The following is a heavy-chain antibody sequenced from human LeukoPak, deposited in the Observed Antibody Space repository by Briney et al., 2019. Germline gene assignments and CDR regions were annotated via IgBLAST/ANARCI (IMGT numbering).Heavy chain of an antibody. D-gene: IGHD4-17*01. V-gene: IGHV3-23*01. J-gene: IGHJ4*02. CDR3: AKGAQDFGDSTTDY. Sequence: GGSLRLSCAASAFTFSNLAMSWFRQAPGKGLEWVSVISGSGGRTYYADSVKGRFTISRDNSKNTVFLQMNSLRVEDTAVYYCAKGAQDFGDSTTDYWGQGTLVTVSS. CDR1: AFTFSNLA. CDR2: ISGSGGRT.